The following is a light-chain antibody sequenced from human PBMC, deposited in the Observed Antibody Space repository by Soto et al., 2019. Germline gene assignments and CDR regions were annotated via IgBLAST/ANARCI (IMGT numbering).Light chain of an antibody. Sequence: DLVMTQSPDSLAVSLVERAPINCTSSRSVLFGSNNLNYLAWYQQKPGQPPKLLIYWASTRESGVPDRFSGSGSGTAFTLTISSLQAEDVAVYYCQQRSNWPPVTFGQGTRLEI. CDR3: QQRSNWPPVT. CDR1: RSVLFGSNNLNY. V-gene: IGKV4-1*01. CDR2: WAS. J-gene: IGKJ5*01.